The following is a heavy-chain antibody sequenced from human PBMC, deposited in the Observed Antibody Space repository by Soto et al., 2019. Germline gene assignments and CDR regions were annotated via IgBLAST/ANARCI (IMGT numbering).Heavy chain of an antibody. CDR2: IYHTGTT. Sequence: QLRESGPGLVKPSGTLSLTCFVSGASISSTYWWSWVRQTPGKRLEWIGQIYHTGTTSYNPSRKNRVTISLDKSNNQCSLRLTSMTAADTAVYYCATLPPRIVVVMTDLPTWGQGTLVTVSS. CDR3: ATLPPRIVVVMTDLPT. D-gene: IGHD2-15*01. J-gene: IGHJ5*02. V-gene: IGHV4-4*02. CDR1: GASISSTYW.